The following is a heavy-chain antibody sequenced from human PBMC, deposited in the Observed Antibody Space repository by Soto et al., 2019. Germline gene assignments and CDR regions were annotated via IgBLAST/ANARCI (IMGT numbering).Heavy chain of an antibody. V-gene: IGHV4-34*01. CDR2: INHSGST. CDR1: GGSFSGYY. CDR3: ARGNDIVVVVAATPNWFDP. J-gene: IGHJ5*02. D-gene: IGHD2-15*01. Sequence: SETLSLTCAVYGGSFSGYYWSWIRQPPGKGLEWIGEINHSGSTNYNPSLKSRVTISVDTSKNQFSLKLSSVTAADTAVYYCARGNDIVVVVAATPNWFDPWGQGTLVTVSS.